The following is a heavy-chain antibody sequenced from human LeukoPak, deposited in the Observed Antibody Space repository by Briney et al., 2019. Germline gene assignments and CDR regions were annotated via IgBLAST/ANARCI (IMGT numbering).Heavy chain of an antibody. CDR3: ARGGAVAGTPIQR. Sequence: GGSLRLSCAASGFTFSSYWMNWVRQAPGKGLEWVANIKQDGSQKYYVDSVNGRFTISRDNAKNSLYLQMNSLRAEDTAVYYCARGGAVAGTPIQRWGQGTLVTVSS. J-gene: IGHJ4*02. D-gene: IGHD6-19*01. CDR2: IKQDGSQK. V-gene: IGHV3-7*01. CDR1: GFTFSSYW.